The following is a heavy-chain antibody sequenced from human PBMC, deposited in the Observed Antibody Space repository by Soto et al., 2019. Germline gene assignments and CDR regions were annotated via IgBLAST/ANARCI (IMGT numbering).Heavy chain of an antibody. J-gene: IGHJ6*02. D-gene: IGHD1-26*01. CDR3: ARLEKWYYNYYGLDV. V-gene: IGHV5-10-1*01. CDR1: GYSFTTYW. CDR2: IDPGDSST. Sequence: GESLKISCQGSGYSFTTYWISWVRQMPGKGLEWMGKIDPGDSSTNYSPSFRGHITISVDRSINTAHLQFSSLKAADTAAYYCARLEKWYYNYYGLDVWGQGTMVTVSS.